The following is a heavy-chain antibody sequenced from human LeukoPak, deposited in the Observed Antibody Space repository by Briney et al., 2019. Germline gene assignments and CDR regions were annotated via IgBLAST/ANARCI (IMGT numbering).Heavy chain of an antibody. J-gene: IGHJ4*02. D-gene: IGHD5-18*01. CDR3: ARQQIYVDTGLVDYFDY. V-gene: IGHV4-4*07. CDR2: IYTSGST. CDR1: GGSISSYY. Sequence: SETLSLTCTVSGGSISSYYWSWIRQPAGKGLEWIGRIYTSGSTNYNPSLKSRVTMSVDTSKNQFSLKLSSVTAADTAVYYCARQQIYVDTGLVDYFDYWGQGILVTVSS.